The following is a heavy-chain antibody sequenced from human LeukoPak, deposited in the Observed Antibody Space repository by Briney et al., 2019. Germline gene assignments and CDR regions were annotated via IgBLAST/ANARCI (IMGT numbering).Heavy chain of an antibody. D-gene: IGHD6-19*01. CDR1: GGSISGYY. V-gene: IGHV4-4*07. CDR3: ARDSPGYSSGWYYFDY. CDR2: IYTSGST. J-gene: IGHJ4*02. Sequence: SETLSLTCTVSGGSISGYYWSWIRQPAGKGLEWIGRIYTSGSTHYNPSLKSRVTMSVDTSKNQFSLKLSSVTAADTAVYYCARDSPGYSSGWYYFDYWGQGTLVTVSS.